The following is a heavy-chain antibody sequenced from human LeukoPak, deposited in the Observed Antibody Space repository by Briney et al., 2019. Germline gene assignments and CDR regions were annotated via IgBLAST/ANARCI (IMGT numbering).Heavy chain of an antibody. Sequence: TGGSLRLSCAASGFTFSSYAMSWVRQAPGKGLEWVSAISGSGGSTYYADSVKGRFTISRDNSKNTLYLQMNSLRAEDTAVYYCAKDGDYSNYFRFGIEYLAFDIWGQGTMVTVS. D-gene: IGHD4-11*01. V-gene: IGHV3-23*01. CDR3: AKDGDYSNYFRFGIEYLAFDI. CDR2: ISGSGGST. J-gene: IGHJ3*02. CDR1: GFTFSSYA.